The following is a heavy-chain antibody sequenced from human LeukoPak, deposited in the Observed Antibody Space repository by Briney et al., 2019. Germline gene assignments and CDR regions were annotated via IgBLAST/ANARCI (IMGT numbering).Heavy chain of an antibody. CDR2: IYHSGST. CDR3: ASLVHYYGSGSYFGAFDI. Sequence: SETLSLTCTVSGYSISSGYYWGWIRQPPGKGLEWIGSIYHSGSTYYNPSLKSRVTISVDTSKNQFSLKLSSVTAADTAVYYCASLVHYYGSGSYFGAFDIWGQGQWSPSLQ. J-gene: IGHJ3*02. CDR1: GYSISSGYY. D-gene: IGHD3-10*01. V-gene: IGHV4-38-2*02.